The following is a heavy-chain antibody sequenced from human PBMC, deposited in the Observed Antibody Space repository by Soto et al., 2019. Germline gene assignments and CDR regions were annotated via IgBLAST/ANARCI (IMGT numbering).Heavy chain of an antibody. CDR1: GYTFTSYG. D-gene: IGHD2-2*01. CDR3: ARDQGYQLLRRNYYYGMDV. Sequence: GASVKVSCKASGYTFTSYGISWVRQAPGQGLEWMGWISACNGNTNYAQKLQGRVTMTTDTSTSTAYMELRSLRSDDTAVYYCARDQGYQLLRRNYYYGMDVWGQGTTVTVSS. CDR2: ISACNGNT. V-gene: IGHV1-18*01. J-gene: IGHJ6*02.